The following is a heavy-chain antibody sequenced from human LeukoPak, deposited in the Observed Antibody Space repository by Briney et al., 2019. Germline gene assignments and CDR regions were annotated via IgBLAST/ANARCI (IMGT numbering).Heavy chain of an antibody. Sequence: GGSLRLSCAASGFTFSNAWMSWVRQAPGKGLEWVAFISGDGNRKLYAESVKGRFTISRDNSKNTLYLHMDNQGAEDTAVYYCANDGYFDYGGQGTLVTVSS. CDR1: GFTFSNAW. J-gene: IGHJ4*02. CDR3: ANDGYFDY. V-gene: IGHV3-30*18. CDR2: ISGDGNRK.